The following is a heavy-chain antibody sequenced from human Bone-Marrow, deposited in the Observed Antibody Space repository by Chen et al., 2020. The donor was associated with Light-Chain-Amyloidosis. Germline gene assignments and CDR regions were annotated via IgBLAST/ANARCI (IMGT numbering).Heavy chain of an antibody. D-gene: IGHD3-16*02. CDR1: GFTFSSYA. Sequence: VQLLESGGGLVQPGGSLRLSCAASGFTFSSYAMSWVRQAPGKGLEWVSAISGSGGSTYYADSVKGRFTISRDNSKNTLYLQMNSLRAEDTAVYYCAKAQFSYDYVWGSYRRFDYWGQGTLVTVSS. CDR3: AKAQFSYDYVWGSYRRFDY. J-gene: IGHJ4*02. V-gene: IGHV3-23*01. CDR2: ISGSGGST.